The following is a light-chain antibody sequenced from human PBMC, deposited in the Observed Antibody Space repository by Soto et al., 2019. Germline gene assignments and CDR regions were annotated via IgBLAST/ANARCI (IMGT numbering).Light chain of an antibody. CDR1: QSVYNN. Sequence: EIVLTQSPGTLSLSPGERATLSCRASQSVYNNLAWYQQKPGQAPRLLIYGASTRATGIPARFSGGQSGTEFTLTISSLQSEDSAVYYCQQYHQWPPVTFGGGTKVDIK. V-gene: IGKV3-15*01. CDR2: GAS. J-gene: IGKJ4*01. CDR3: QQYHQWPPVT.